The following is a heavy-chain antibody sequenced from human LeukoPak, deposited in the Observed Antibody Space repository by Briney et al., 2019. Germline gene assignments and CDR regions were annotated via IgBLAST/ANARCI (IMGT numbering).Heavy chain of an antibody. V-gene: IGHV3-23*01. J-gene: IGHJ4*02. Sequence: PGGSLRLSCAASGFTFSTFAMSWVRQAPGKGLEWVSAISGSGGSTYYADSVKGRFTISRDNSKNTLYLQMNSLRAEDTAVYYCAKTYIVVVPAAFFDYWGQGTLVTVSS. D-gene: IGHD2-2*01. CDR3: AKTYIVVVPAAFFDY. CDR2: ISGSGGST. CDR1: GFTFSTFA.